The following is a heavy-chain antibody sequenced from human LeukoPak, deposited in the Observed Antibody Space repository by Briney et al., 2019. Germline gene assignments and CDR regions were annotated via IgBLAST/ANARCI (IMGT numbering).Heavy chain of an antibody. V-gene: IGHV3-23*01. CDR1: GFTFSTYG. D-gene: IGHD1-26*01. Sequence: PGGSLRLSCAASGFTFSTYGMHWVRQAPGRGLEWVSSIGESGSYTYYADSVKSRFTVSRDNSESTLYLQMSSLRAEDTALYYCAKDVASGTYYDYWGQGTLVTVSS. CDR2: IGESGSYT. J-gene: IGHJ4*02. CDR3: AKDVASGTYYDY.